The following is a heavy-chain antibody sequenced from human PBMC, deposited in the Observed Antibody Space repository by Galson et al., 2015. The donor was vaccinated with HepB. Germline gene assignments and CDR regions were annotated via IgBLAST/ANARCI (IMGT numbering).Heavy chain of an antibody. D-gene: IGHD2-15*01. J-gene: IGHJ5*02. CDR3: AKDDPDGCSGESCFSS. V-gene: IGHV3-23*01. Sequence: SLRLSCAASGFTFSSYAMSWVRQSPGKGLEWVSAISRAGDRAYYGDSVKDRFIMSRDNSKNTLYLHMNSLRVEDTAVYYCAKDDPDGCSGESCFSSWGQGTLVIVSS. CDR2: ISRAGDRA. CDR1: GFTFSSYA.